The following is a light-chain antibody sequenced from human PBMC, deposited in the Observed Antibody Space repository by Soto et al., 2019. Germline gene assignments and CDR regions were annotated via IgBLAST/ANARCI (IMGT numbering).Light chain of an antibody. V-gene: IGKV1-27*01. CDR1: QGIRNF. CDR2: AAS. J-gene: IGKJ5*01. CDR3: QKYSSVIT. Sequence: DIQMPQSPSSLSASVGDRVTITCRASQGIRNFLAWYQQKPGKVPKLLISAASTLESGVPSRFSGSGSGTDFTLTITSLQPEDVATYYCQKYSSVITFGQGTRLEIK.